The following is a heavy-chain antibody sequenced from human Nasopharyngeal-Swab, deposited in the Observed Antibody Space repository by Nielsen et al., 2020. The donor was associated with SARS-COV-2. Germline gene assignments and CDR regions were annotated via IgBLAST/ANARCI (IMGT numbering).Heavy chain of an antibody. J-gene: IGHJ4*02. D-gene: IGHD3-22*01. CDR3: ARPGYDSSGYTSYFDY. V-gene: IGHV4-39*01. CDR2: IYYSRST. Sequence: RQAPGKGLEWIGSIYYSRSTYYNPSLKSRVTISVDTSKNQFSLKLSSVTAADTAVYYCARPGYDSSGYTSYFDYWGQGTLVTVSS.